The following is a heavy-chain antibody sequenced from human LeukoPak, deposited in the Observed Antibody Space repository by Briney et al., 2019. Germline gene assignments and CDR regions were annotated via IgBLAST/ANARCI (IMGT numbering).Heavy chain of an antibody. CDR2: ITSKADSYAT. CDR3: TRLPTLKTFDY. J-gene: IGHJ4*02. Sequence: GGSLKLSCAASGFTFSGSAMHWVRQASGKGLEWVGRITSKADSYATAYAESVKGRFTISRDDSKNTAYLQMNSLQTEDTAVYYCTRLPTLKTFDYWGQGILVTVSS. D-gene: IGHD4-17*01. CDR1: GFTFSGSA. V-gene: IGHV3-73*01.